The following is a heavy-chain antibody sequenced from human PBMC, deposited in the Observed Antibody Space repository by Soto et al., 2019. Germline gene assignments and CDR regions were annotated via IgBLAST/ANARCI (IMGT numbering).Heavy chain of an antibody. V-gene: IGHV1-46*01. CDR1: GYTFTSYY. CDR2: INPSGGST. J-gene: IGHJ4*02. Sequence: ASVNVSCKSSGYTFTSYYMHWVRQAPGQGLECMGIINPSGGSTSYAQKFQGRVTMTRDTSTSTVYMELSSLRSEDTAVYYCASSIRDCSSTSCYGDLDRYYFDYWGQGTLVTVSS. D-gene: IGHD2-2*01. CDR3: ASSIRDCSSTSCYGDLDRYYFDY.